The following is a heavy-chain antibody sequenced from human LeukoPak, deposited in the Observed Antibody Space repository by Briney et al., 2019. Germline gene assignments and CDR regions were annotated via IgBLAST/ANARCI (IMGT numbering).Heavy chain of an antibody. V-gene: IGHV3-11*01. CDR3: ARDLTTVTTGSGY. J-gene: IGHJ4*02. Sequence: GGSLRLSCAASGFTFTNYAMHWIRQAPGKGLEWVSYISSSGSTIYYADSVKGRFTISRDNAKNSLYLQMNSLRAEDTAVYYCARDLTTVTTGSGYWGQGTLVTVSS. CDR2: ISSSGSTI. D-gene: IGHD4-17*01. CDR1: GFTFTNYA.